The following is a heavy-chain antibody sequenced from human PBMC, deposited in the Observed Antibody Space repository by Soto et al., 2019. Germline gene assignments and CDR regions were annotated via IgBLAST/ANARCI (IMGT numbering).Heavy chain of an antibody. V-gene: IGHV1-69*12. CDR3: ARESRYCSGGSCYFLPGIDY. Sequence: QVQLVQSGAEVKKPGSSVKVSCKASGGTFSSYAISWVRQAPGQGLEWMGEIIPIFVTANYAQKFQGRVTITADESTSTAYMELSSLRSEDTAVYYCARESRYCSGGSCYFLPGIDYWGQGTLVTVSS. CDR1: GGTFSSYA. J-gene: IGHJ4*02. D-gene: IGHD2-15*01. CDR2: IIPIFVTA.